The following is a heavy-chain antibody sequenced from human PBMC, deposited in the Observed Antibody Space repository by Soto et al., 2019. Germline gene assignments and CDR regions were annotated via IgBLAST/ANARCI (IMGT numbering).Heavy chain of an antibody. CDR3: ARDGMTTVTSDAFDI. CDR1: GGSFSGYY. Sequence: SETLSLTCAVYGGSFSGYYWSWIRQPPGKGLEWIGEINHSGSTNYNPSLKSRVTISVDTSKNQFSLKLSSVTAADTAVYYCARDGMTTVTSDAFDIWGQGTMVTVSS. D-gene: IGHD4-17*01. V-gene: IGHV4-34*01. J-gene: IGHJ3*02. CDR2: INHSGST.